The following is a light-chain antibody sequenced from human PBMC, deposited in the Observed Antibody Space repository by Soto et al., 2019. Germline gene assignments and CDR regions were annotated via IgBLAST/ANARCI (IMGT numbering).Light chain of an antibody. CDR3: QQYGISPPEWT. Sequence: EIVLTQSPGTLSLSPGERATLSCRASQSVSSSYLAWYQQKPGQAPRLLIYGASSRATGITDRFSGSESGTDVTHTISRREPEDFAVYYCQQYGISPPEWTFGQGTKVEIK. V-gene: IGKV3-20*01. J-gene: IGKJ1*01. CDR2: GAS. CDR1: QSVSSSY.